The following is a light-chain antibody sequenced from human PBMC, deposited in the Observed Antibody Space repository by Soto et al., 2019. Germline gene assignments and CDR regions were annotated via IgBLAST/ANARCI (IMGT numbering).Light chain of an antibody. CDR1: TGAVTSGHY. CDR3: LLSYSDGRL. V-gene: IGLV7-46*01. Sequence: QAVVTQEPSLTVSPGGTVTLTCGSSTGAVTSGHYPYWFQQKPGQATRTLIYDTSNKHSWTPARFSGSLLGGKAALILSGAQPEDEADYYCLLSYSDGRLFGGGTKLTVL. CDR2: DTS. J-gene: IGLJ2*01.